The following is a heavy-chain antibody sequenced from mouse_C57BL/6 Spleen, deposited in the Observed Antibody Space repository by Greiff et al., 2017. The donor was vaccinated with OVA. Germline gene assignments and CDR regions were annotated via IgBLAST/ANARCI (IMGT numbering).Heavy chain of an antibody. V-gene: IGHV14-2*01. J-gene: IGHJ2*01. CDR2: IDPEDGET. D-gene: IGHD2-4*01. CDR3: AYYDYDEVDY. CDR1: GFNIKDYY. Sequence: VQLQQSGAELVKPGASVKLSCTASGFNIKDYYMHWVKQRTEQGLEWIGRIDPEDGETKYAPKFQDKATITADTSSNTAYLQLSSLTSEDTAVYYCAYYDYDEVDYWGQGTTLTVSS.